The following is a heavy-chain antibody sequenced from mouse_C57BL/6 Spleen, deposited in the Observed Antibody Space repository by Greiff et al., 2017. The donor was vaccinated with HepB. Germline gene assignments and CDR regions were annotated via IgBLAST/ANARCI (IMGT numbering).Heavy chain of an antibody. D-gene: IGHD2-5*01. CDR3: ARQRSNYFFDY. CDR1: GFTFSSYT. CDR2: ISGGGGNT. J-gene: IGHJ2*01. Sequence: EVKLMESGGGLVKPGGSLKLSCAASGFTFSSYTMSWVRQTPEKRLEWVATISGGGGNTYYPDSVKGRFTISRDNAKNTLYLQMSSLRSEDTALYYCARQRSNYFFDYWGQGTTLTVSS. V-gene: IGHV5-9*01.